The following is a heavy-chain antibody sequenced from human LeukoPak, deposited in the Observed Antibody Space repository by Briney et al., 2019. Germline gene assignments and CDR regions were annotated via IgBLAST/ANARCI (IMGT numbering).Heavy chain of an antibody. CDR2: ISYDGSNK. D-gene: IGHD3-10*01. CDR3: AIAGGDYFDY. J-gene: IGHJ4*02. V-gene: IGHV3-30*04. CDR1: GFTFSSYA. Sequence: PGGSLRLSCAASGFTFSSYAMHWVRQAPGKGLEWVAVISYDGSNKYYADSVKGRFTTSRDNSKNTLYLQMNSLRAEDTAVYYCAIAGGDYFDYWGQGTLVTVSS.